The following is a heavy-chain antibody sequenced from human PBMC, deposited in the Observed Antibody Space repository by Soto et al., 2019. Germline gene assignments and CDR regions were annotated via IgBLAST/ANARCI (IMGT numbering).Heavy chain of an antibody. CDR1: GYTFSGYY. D-gene: IGHD3-10*01. J-gene: IGHJ6*02. CDR3: ASDYGSGVEMDV. Sequence: QVHLVQSGAEVKKPGASVKLSCKPSGYTFSGYYVHWVRQAPGQGLEWMGVFKPTGGGSTNYAQRFQGRVTVTRDTSTSTVYMELGSLRFDDTAVYFCASDYGSGVEMDVWGQGTRVTVSS. CDR2: FKPTGGGST. V-gene: IGHV1-46*01.